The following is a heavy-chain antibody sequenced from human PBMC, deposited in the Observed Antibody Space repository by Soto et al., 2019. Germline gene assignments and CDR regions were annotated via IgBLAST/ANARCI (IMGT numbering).Heavy chain of an antibody. J-gene: IGHJ4*02. CDR2: TYYRSKWNN. CDR1: GNNVSTNSAG. V-gene: IGHV6-1*01. D-gene: IGHD1-1*01. CDR3: ARNSWNAPPAFDF. Sequence: SQTLSLTCVISGNNVSTNSAGWNWIRQSPSRGLEWLGRTYYRSKWNNDYAAPVKGRINVNPDTSKNQFSLHLNSVTPEDTGVYYCARNSWNAPPAFDFWGQGIQVTVSS.